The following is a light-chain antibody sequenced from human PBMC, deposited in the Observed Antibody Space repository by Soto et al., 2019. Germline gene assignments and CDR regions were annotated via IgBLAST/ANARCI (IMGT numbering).Light chain of an antibody. V-gene: IGLV2-14*01. J-gene: IGLJ7*01. Sequence: QPVLTRPASVSGSPGQSITISCTGTSSDVGGYNYVSWYQQHPGKAPKLMIYEVSNRPSGVSNRFSGSKSGNTASLTISGLQAEDEADYYCSSYTSSSTLAAVFGGGTQLTVL. CDR3: SSYTSSSTLAAV. CDR2: EVS. CDR1: SSDVGGYNY.